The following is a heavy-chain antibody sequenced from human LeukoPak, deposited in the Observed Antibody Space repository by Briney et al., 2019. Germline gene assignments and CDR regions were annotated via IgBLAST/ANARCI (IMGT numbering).Heavy chain of an antibody. D-gene: IGHD1-14*01. Sequence: PSETLSLTCTVSGYSISSGYYWGWIRQPPGKGLEWIGSIYHSGSTYYNPSLKSRVTISVDTSKNQFSLKLSSVTAADTAVYYCARDLLANQKNNWFDPWGQGTLVTVSS. CDR1: GYSISSGYY. CDR3: ARDLLANQKNNWFDP. V-gene: IGHV4-38-2*02. J-gene: IGHJ5*02. CDR2: IYHSGST.